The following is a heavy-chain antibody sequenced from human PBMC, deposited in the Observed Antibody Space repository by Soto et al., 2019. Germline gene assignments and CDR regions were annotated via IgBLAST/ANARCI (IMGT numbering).Heavy chain of an antibody. Sequence: EVQLLESGGGLVQPGGSLRLSCADSGFTFSSYAVSWVRQAPGKGLEWVSSISDTGVGTYYGDSVKGRFTISRDNSKNTLYLQMNSLRAEDTAVYYCAKNVTPTAFXXWGXXXXVTVSS. V-gene: IGHV3-23*01. D-gene: IGHD2-21*02. CDR2: ISDTGVGT. J-gene: IGHJ4*01. CDR3: AKNVTPTAFXX. CDR1: GFTFSSYA.